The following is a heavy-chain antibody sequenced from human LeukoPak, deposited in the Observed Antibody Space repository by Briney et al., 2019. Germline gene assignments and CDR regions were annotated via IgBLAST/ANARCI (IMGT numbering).Heavy chain of an antibody. J-gene: IGHJ3*02. CDR1: GYSFTSYW. D-gene: IGHD6-6*01. Sequence: GESQKLSNKGSGYSFTSYWIGWVRQMPGKGLEWMGIIYPRYSDTRDSTYFQGQVPISADKSISTAYLQWSSLKASDTAMYYCAKFEYSSSSGAFDIWGQGTMVTVSS. CDR3: AKFEYSSSSGAFDI. CDR2: IYPRYSDT. V-gene: IGHV5-51*01.